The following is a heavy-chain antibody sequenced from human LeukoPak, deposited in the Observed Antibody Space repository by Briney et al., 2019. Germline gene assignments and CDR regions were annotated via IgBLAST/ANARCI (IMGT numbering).Heavy chain of an antibody. V-gene: IGHV1-18*01. Sequence: ASVKVSCKASGYTFTSYGISWVRQAPGQGLEWMGWISAYNGNTNYAQKLQGRVTMTRDTSISTAYMELSRLRSDDTAVYYCARNPRIAARPGGFDYWGQGTLVTVSS. D-gene: IGHD6-6*01. CDR2: ISAYNGNT. CDR3: ARNPRIAARPGGFDY. J-gene: IGHJ4*02. CDR1: GYTFTSYG.